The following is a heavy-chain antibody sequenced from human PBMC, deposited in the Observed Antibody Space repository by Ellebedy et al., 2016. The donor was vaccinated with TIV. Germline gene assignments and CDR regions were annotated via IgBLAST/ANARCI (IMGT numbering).Heavy chain of an antibody. J-gene: IGHJ4*02. Sequence: AASVKVSCKASGYTFTNYCLHWVRQAPGQGLEWMGIINPSGVSTTSAQKFQGRVTITRDTSANTAYMELSSLRSEDTAVYYCARAVITAAGIQPNFDYWGQGTLVTVSS. CDR1: GYTFTNYC. D-gene: IGHD6-13*01. CDR3: ARAVITAAGIQPNFDY. V-gene: IGHV1-46*01. CDR2: INPSGVST.